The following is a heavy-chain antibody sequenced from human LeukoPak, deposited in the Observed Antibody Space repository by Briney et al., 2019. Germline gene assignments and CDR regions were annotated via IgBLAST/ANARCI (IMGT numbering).Heavy chain of an antibody. CDR2: IYYSGST. Sequence: SETLSLTCTVSGGSISSRSYYWGWIRQPPGKGLEWIGSIYYSGSTYYNPSLKSRVTISVDTSKNQFSLKLSSVTAADTAVYYCASIAARRGYYFDYWGQGTLVTVSS. CDR3: ASIAARRGYYFDY. V-gene: IGHV4-39*01. CDR1: GGSISSRSYY. D-gene: IGHD6-6*01. J-gene: IGHJ4*02.